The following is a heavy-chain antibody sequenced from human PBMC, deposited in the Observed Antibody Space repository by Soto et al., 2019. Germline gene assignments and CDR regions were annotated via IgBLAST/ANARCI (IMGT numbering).Heavy chain of an antibody. CDR1: GYDFTAYD. CDR2: MNPINGAT. Sequence: SVKVSCKASGYDFTAYDINWVRQASGQGLEWMGWMNPINGATGSARRFQGRVSMTRNTATGTAYLELTSLRSDDSAVYYCGRGPSPRAPAGGTPYYYAMDVWGQGTTVTVYS. D-gene: IGHD6-13*01. J-gene: IGHJ6*02. V-gene: IGHV1-8*02. CDR3: GRGPSPRAPAGGTPYYYAMDV.